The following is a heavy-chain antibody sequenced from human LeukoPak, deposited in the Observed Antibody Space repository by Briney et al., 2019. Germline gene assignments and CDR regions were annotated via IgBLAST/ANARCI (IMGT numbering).Heavy chain of an antibody. CDR1: GFSVSSNY. V-gene: IGHV3-53*05. Sequence: GGSPRLSCAASGFSVSSNYMSWVRQAPGKGLEWVSVIYSGGSTYYADSVKGRFTISRDNSKNTLYLQMNSLRAEDTAVYYCARDYYDRNWFDPWGQGTLVTVSS. D-gene: IGHD3-3*01. CDR2: IYSGGST. CDR3: ARDYYDRNWFDP. J-gene: IGHJ5*02.